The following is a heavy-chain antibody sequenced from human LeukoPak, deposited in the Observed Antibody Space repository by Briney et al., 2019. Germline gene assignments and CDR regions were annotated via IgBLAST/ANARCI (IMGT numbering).Heavy chain of an antibody. CDR3: ARDCGGDWCYFDY. CDR2: ISAYNGNT. CDR1: GYTFTSYY. V-gene: IGHV1-18*04. J-gene: IGHJ4*02. Sequence: GASVKVSCKASGYTFTSYYMHWVRQAPGQGLEWMGWISAYNGNTNYAQKLQGRATMTTDTSTSTAYMELRSLRSDDTAVYYCARDCGGDWCYFDYWGQGTLVTVSS. D-gene: IGHD2-21*02.